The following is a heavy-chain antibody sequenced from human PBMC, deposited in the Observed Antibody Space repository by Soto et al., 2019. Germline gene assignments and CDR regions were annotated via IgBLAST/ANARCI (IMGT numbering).Heavy chain of an antibody. J-gene: IGHJ4*02. V-gene: IGHV3-15*01. D-gene: IGHD3-22*01. Sequence: GGSRRRSCAASAFTFNNAWLSWVRQAPGKGLEWIGRIKSKTDGGTTDYAAPVKGRFAISRDESENTLSLQMNSLKTEDTAVYYCTTLVNACDSSGTYQYCFECWGQGXLVSVYS. CDR3: TTLVNACDSSGTYQYCFEC. CDR2: IKSKTDGGTT. CDR1: AFTFNNAW.